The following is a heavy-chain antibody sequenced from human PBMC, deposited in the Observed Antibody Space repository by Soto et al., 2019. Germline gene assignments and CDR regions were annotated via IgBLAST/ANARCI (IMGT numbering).Heavy chain of an antibody. V-gene: IGHV4-31*03. D-gene: IGHD3-3*01. Sequence: QVQLQESGPGLVKPSQTLSLTCTVSGGSISSGGYYWSWIRQHPGKGLERIGYIYHSGSTYYNQSLRRRVTISVDTSKNLYALTLSSVTAADTAGYYCATQLDFWSGFLEWGQGIMVTFSS. CDR2: IYHSGST. CDR1: GGSISSGGYY. CDR3: ATQLDFWSGFLE. J-gene: IGHJ3*01.